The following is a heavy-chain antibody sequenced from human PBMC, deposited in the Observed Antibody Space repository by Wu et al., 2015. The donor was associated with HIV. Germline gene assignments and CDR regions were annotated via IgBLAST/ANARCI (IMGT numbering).Heavy chain of an antibody. CDR1: GATFSVYA. CDR3: AGGGGRTAMDPFDF. V-gene: IGHV1-69*13. CDR2: LIPMYGTA. J-gene: IGHJ4*02. Sequence: QVQLMQSGGEVKRPGSSVRVSCKASGATFSVYALSWVRQAPGQGLEWMGRLIPMYGTADYAQKFQGRVTITADVSTNTAYMVVSSLTSDDTAVYYCAGGGGRTAMDPFDFWGQGTLVTVSS. D-gene: IGHD5-18*01.